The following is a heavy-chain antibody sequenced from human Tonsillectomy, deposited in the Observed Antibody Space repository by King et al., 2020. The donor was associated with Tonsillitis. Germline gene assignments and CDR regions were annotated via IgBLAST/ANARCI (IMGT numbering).Heavy chain of an antibody. Sequence: QLVQSGGGLVQPGGSLRLSCAASGFTFSSFAMNWVRQAPGKGLEWVSAISGSGDSTYFADSVKGRFTISRDDSKNTLYLVMNSLRAEDTAVYYCAKGFSGLYRAFYFWGQGAMVTGSS. V-gene: IGHV3-23*04. CDR1: GFTFSSFA. CDR3: AKGFSGLYRAFYF. CDR2: ISGSGDST. J-gene: IGHJ3*01. D-gene: IGHD3-16*02.